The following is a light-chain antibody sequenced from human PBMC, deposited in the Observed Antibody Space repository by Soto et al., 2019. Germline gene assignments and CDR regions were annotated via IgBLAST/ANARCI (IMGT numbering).Light chain of an antibody. CDR2: KAS. CDR3: QQYNSYRT. V-gene: IGKV1-5*03. Sequence: DIQMTQSPSTLSASVGDRVTITCRASQSISSWLAWYQQKPGKAPKLLIYKASSLESRVPSRFSGSGSGTELTLTISSLQPDDFATYSCQQYNSYRTFGQGTKVEIK. J-gene: IGKJ1*01. CDR1: QSISSW.